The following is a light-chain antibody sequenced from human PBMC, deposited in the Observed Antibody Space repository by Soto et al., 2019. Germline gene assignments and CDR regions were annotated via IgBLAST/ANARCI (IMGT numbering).Light chain of an antibody. V-gene: IGKV3-15*01. CDR2: GAS. CDR3: QQYNNWPF. Sequence: EIVMTQSPATLSVSPGERATLSCRASQSVSSNLAWYQQKPGQALRLLIYGASTRATGIPARFSGSGSGTEFTLTISSLQSEDFAVYYCQQYNNWPFFGGGTKVDIK. J-gene: IGKJ4*01. CDR1: QSVSSN.